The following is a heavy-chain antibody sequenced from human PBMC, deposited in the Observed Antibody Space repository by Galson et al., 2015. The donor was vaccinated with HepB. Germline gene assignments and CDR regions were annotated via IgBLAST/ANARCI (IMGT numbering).Heavy chain of an antibody. CDR2: ISGYSGNI. J-gene: IGHJ3*02. D-gene: IGHD6-13*01. V-gene: IGHV1-18*01. CDR3: ARGSGYTSSDAFDN. CDR1: GYTFSSYG. Sequence: SVKVSCKASGYTFSSYGISWVRQAPGQGLEWMGWISGYSGNIHFAQQLQGRVTLTTDTSTSTAYMELRSLRSDDTAVYYCARGSGYTSSDAFDNCGQGTMVTAS.